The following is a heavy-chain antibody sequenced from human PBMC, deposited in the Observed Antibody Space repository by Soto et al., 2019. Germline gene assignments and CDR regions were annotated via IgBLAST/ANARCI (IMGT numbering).Heavy chain of an antibody. V-gene: IGHV3-30*18. CDR3: ANMGSDFWSDMDV. Sequence: PGGSLRLSCAASGFTSSSYGMHWVRQAPGKGLEWVAVISYDGSNKYYADSVKGRFTISRDNSKNTLYLQMNSLRAEDTAVYYCANMGSDFWSDMDVWGQGTTVTDSS. D-gene: IGHD3-3*01. CDR1: GFTSSSYG. CDR2: ISYDGSNK. J-gene: IGHJ6*02.